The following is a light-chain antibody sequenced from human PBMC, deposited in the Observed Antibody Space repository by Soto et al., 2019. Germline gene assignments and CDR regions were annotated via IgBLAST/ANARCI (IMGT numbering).Light chain of an antibody. CDR2: NAS. CDR1: QTIRSW. V-gene: IGKV1-5*03. Sequence: LMTQYPSALSRSQRARVTLTCLASQTIRSWLAWYQQKPGKPPRLLIYNASSLESGVPARFSGSRSETEFTLTIISLQPEDFAVYYCQQHGSCPPITFGQGTRLEIK. J-gene: IGKJ5*01. CDR3: QQHGSCPPIT.